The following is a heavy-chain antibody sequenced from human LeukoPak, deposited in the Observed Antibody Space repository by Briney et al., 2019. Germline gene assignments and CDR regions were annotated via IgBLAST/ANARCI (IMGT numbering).Heavy chain of an antibody. CDR2: IKHDGSQK. CDR1: GFTFSTFW. CDR3: ARQETSGYLYYFDY. D-gene: IGHD3-22*01. J-gene: IGHJ4*02. Sequence: GGSLRLSCAASGFTFSTFWMSWVRQAPGKGLEWVANIKHDGSQKYYVDSVKGRFTISRDNAKISLYLQMNSLRAEDTAVYYCARQETSGYLYYFDYWGQGTLVTVFS. V-gene: IGHV3-7*05.